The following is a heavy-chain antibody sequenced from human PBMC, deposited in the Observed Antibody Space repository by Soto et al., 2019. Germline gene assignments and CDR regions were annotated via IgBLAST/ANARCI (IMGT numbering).Heavy chain of an antibody. CDR3: ARVRENYFDS. V-gene: IGHV4-31*03. CDR2: IYDSGSP. Sequence: QMQLQESGPGLVSPSQTLSLTCTVSGGSISSDGDYYRWSWIRQHPGKGLAWIGYIYDSGSPYYHPALASRVTVSVDTSKNQFSLKLSSLTAADTAVYYCARVRENYFDSWGQGILVTVSS. CDR1: GGSISSDGDYYR. J-gene: IGHJ4*02.